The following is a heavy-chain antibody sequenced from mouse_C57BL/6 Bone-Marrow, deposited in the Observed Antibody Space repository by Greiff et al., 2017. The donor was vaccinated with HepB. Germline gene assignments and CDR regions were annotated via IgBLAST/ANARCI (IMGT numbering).Heavy chain of an antibody. CDR2: IDPETGGT. Sequence: QVQLQQSGAELVRPGASVTLSCKASGYTFTDYEMHWVKQTPVHGLEWIGAIDPETGGTAYNQKFKGKAILTADKSSSTAYMELRSLTSEDSAVDYCTRQLRLVNLDYWGQGTTLTVSS. D-gene: IGHD3-2*02. V-gene: IGHV1-15*01. CDR1: GYTFTDYE. CDR3: TRQLRLVNLDY. J-gene: IGHJ2*01.